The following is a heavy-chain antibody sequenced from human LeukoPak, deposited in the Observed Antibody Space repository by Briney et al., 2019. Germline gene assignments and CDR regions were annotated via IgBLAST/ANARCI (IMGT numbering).Heavy chain of an antibody. Sequence: SETLSLTCTVSGGFISSYYWSWIRQPPGKGLEWIGYIYYSGSTNYNPSLKSRVTISVDTSKNQFSLKLSSVTAADTAVYYCASGLRWQIDYWGQGTLVTVSS. D-gene: IGHD4-23*01. V-gene: IGHV4-59*01. J-gene: IGHJ4*02. CDR3: ASGLRWQIDY. CDR1: GGFISSYY. CDR2: IYYSGST.